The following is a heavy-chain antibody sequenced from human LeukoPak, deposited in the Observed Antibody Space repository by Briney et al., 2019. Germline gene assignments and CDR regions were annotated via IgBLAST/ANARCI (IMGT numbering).Heavy chain of an antibody. D-gene: IGHD2-2*01. CDR3: ARDAWDIVVVPAAPTLYGMDV. CDR2: IRYDGNNK. V-gene: IGHV3-30*02. J-gene: IGHJ6*02. CDR1: GFTFSSYG. Sequence: GGSLRLSCAASGFTFSSYGMHWVRQAPGKGLEWVAFIRYDGNNKYYADSVKGRFTISRDNSKNTLYLQMNSLRAEDTAVYYCARDAWDIVVVPAAPTLYGMDVGGQGTTVTVSS.